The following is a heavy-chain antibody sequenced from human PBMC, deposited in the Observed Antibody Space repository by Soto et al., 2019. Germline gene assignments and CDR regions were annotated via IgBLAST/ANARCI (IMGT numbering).Heavy chain of an antibody. J-gene: IGHJ6*02. CDR1: GGSITSSDNY. V-gene: IGHV4-61*08. Sequence: PSETLSLTCTVSGGSITSSDNYWGWIRQPPGKGLEWIGYIYYTGSTNYNPSLKSRVTISVDTSQNQFSLKLSSVTAADAAVYFCARDRNPGVYSYYYYYGMDVWGQGTTVTVSS. CDR2: IYYTGST. CDR3: ARDRNPGVYSYYYYYGMDV. D-gene: IGHD4-4*01.